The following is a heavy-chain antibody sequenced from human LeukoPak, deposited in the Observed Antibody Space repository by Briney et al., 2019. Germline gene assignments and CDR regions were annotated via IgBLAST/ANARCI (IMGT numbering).Heavy chain of an antibody. CDR2: IHRSGIT. CDR1: GGSLSGNY. CDR3: ARWAAAAGTYYFDS. D-gene: IGHD6-13*01. Sequence: SETLSLTRALNGGSLSGNYWSWIRQPPGKGLEWIGEIHRSGITNYNPTLKNRVTISLDTSKNQFSLNLASVTAADTALYYCARWAAAAGTYYFDSWGPGALVTVSS. V-gene: IGHV4-34*01. J-gene: IGHJ4*02.